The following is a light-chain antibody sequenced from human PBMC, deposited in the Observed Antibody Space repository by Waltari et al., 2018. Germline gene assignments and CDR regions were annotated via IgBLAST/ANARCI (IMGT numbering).Light chain of an antibody. CDR1: QSLVYSNGTTY. J-gene: IGKJ4*01. V-gene: IGKV2-30*01. CDR2: NLS. CDR3: MQGTRWPLT. Sequence: DVVLPQSPLSLPVTLGQPASISCRSRQSLVYSNGTTYLNWLHQRPGQSPRRLLYNLSTRDSGVPDRFSGSGSGTDFTLKISRVEAEDVGVYYCMQGTRWPLTFGGGTKVEIK.